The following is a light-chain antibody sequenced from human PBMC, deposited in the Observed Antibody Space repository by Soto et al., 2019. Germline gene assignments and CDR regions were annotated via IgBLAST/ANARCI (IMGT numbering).Light chain of an antibody. J-gene: IGLJ2*01. CDR2: EVT. V-gene: IGLV2-23*02. Sequence: QSALTQPASVSGSPGQSITISCIGTSSDVGNYELVSWYQQLPGKAPKLIIYEVTKRPSGVPNRFSGSKSGNTASLTISGLLAEDEADYHCCSLAGGSTYVVFGGGTQLTVL. CDR3: CSLAGGSTYVV. CDR1: SSDVGNYEL.